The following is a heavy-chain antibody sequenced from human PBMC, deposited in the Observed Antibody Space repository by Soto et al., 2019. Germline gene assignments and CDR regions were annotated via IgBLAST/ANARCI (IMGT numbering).Heavy chain of an antibody. D-gene: IGHD2-15*01. CDR1: GDSITAYY. Sequence: SETLSLTCSVSGDSITAYYWTWIRQPPGRGLEYIGYISSSGNTYYNPSLRSRVAISLDTSKNQFSLSLTSVTAANTAVYYCARENYGSGGAPFLDFWGQGTLVTVSS. CDR2: ISSSGNT. J-gene: IGHJ4*02. V-gene: IGHV4-59*01. CDR3: ARENYGSGGAPFLDF.